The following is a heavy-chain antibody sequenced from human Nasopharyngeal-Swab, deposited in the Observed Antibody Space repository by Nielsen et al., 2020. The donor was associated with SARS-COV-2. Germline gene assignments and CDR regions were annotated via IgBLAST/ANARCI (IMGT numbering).Heavy chain of an antibody. CDR1: GYTFTGYY. CDR2: INPNSGGT. CDR3: ARADNWGGSRTLYYFDY. D-gene: IGHD7-27*01. Sequence: ASVKVSCKASGYTFTGYYMHWVRQAPGQGLEWMGRINPNSGGTNYAQKFQGRVTMTRDTSISTAYMELSRLRSDDTAVYYCARADNWGGSRTLYYFDYWGQGTLVTVSS. J-gene: IGHJ4*02. V-gene: IGHV1-2*06.